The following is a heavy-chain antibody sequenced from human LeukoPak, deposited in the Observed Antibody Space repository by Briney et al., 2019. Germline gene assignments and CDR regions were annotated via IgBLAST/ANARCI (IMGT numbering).Heavy chain of an antibody. Sequence: GGSLRLSCAASGFTFDDYAMHWVRQAPGKGLEWVSGISWNSGSIGYADSVKGRFTISRDNAKNSLYLQMNSLRAEDTALYYCARDCYDGSAYYSYYEYWGQGTLVTVSS. J-gene: IGHJ4*02. V-gene: IGHV3-9*01. CDR3: ARDCYDGSAYYSYYEY. CDR1: GFTFDDYA. D-gene: IGHD3-22*01. CDR2: ISWNSGSI.